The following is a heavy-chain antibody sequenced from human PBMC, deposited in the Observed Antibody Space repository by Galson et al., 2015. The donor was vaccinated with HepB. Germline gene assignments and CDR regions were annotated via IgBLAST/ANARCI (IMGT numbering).Heavy chain of an antibody. D-gene: IGHD6-13*01. J-gene: IGHJ5*02. CDR3: ARSHPYSSPPWFDP. V-gene: IGHV3-30*04. Sequence: SLRLSCAASGFTFSSYAMHWVRQAPGKGLEWVAVISYDGSNKYYADSVKGRFTISRDNSKNTLYLQMNSLRAEDTAVYYCARSHPYSSPPWFDPWGQGTLVTVSS. CDR2: ISYDGSNK. CDR1: GFTFSSYA.